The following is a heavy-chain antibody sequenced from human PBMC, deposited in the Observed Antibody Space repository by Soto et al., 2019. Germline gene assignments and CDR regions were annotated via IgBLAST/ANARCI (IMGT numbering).Heavy chain of an antibody. V-gene: IGHV4-59*01. J-gene: IGHJ4*02. D-gene: IGHD6-19*01. Sequence: SETLSLTCTVSGGSISSYYWSWIRQPPGKGLEWIGYIYYSGSTNYNPSLKSRVTISVDTSKNQFSLKLSSVTAADTAVYYCARTPYSSGWPYYFDYWGQGTLVTVSP. CDR3: ARTPYSSGWPYYFDY. CDR2: IYYSGST. CDR1: GGSISSYY.